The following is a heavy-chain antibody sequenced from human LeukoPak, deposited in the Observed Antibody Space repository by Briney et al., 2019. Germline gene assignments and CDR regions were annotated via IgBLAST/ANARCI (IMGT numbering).Heavy chain of an antibody. D-gene: IGHD1-26*01. CDR3: ARGTIVGPVPFEY. CDR2: IYYSGST. Sequence: PSETLSLTCTVSGHSISSYYWSWLRQPPGKGLEWIGYIYYSGSTNNNPSLKSRVTISVDTSKNQFSLKLSSVTAADTAVYHCARGTIVGPVPFEYWGQGTLVTVSS. J-gene: IGHJ4*02. V-gene: IGHV4-59*01. CDR1: GHSISSYY.